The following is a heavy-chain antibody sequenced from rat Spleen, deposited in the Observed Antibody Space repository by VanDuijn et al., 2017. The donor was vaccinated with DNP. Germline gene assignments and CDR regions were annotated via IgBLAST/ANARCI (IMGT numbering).Heavy chain of an antibody. Sequence: EVKLVESGGGLVQPGRSLKLSCAASGFTFSDYYMAWIRQVPGKGLEWVASISTGGVNTYYRDSVKGRFTVSRDDATSTLYLQMDSLRSEDTATYYCTRGGTYYFDYWGQGVMVTVSS. CDR2: ISTGGVNT. V-gene: IGHV5-25*01. CDR3: TRGGTYYFDY. J-gene: IGHJ2*01. CDR1: GFTFSDYY.